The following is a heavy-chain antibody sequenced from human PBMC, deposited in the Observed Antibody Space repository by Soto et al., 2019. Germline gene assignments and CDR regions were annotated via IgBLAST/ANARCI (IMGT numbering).Heavy chain of an antibody. CDR1: GFSLSTSGVG. CDR3: AHSREHDYPSPCYYYGMDV. V-gene: IGHV2-5*02. D-gene: IGHD4-17*01. Sequence: QITLKESGPTLVKPTQTRTLTCTFSGFSLSTSGVGVGWIRQPPGKALEWLALIYWDDDKRYSPSLKSRLTITKDTSKHQVVLTMTNMDPVDTATYYGAHSREHDYPSPCYYYGMDVWGQGTTVTVSS. CDR2: IYWDDDK. J-gene: IGHJ6*02.